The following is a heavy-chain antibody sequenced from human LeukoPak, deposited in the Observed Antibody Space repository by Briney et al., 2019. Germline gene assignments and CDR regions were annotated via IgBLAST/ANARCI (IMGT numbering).Heavy chain of an antibody. D-gene: IGHD5-18*01. CDR3: ASTWIQLWSRDY. J-gene: IGHJ4*02. Sequence: GGSLRLSCAASGFTFSSYSMNWVRQAPGKGLEWVSSISSSSSYIYYADSVKGRFTISRDNAKNSLYLQMNSLRAEDTTVYYCASTWIQLWSRDYWGQGTLVTVSS. CDR1: GFTFSSYS. V-gene: IGHV3-21*01. CDR2: ISSSSSYI.